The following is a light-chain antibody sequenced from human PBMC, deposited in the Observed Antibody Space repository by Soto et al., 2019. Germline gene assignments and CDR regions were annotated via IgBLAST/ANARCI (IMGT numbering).Light chain of an antibody. J-gene: IGKJ1*01. CDR2: NVC. CDR3: MQGTPWPRA. V-gene: IGKV2-30*01. CDR1: QSLVYSDGHTC. Sequence: DVVMTQSPLSRPVTLGQPASISCRSSQSLVYSDGHTCWKWFQQRPDQAPSRLIYNVCNRDSGVPDRFRGSGSGTDFTLKISRVEAEDVGVYYCMQGTPWPRAFGQGNKVDI.